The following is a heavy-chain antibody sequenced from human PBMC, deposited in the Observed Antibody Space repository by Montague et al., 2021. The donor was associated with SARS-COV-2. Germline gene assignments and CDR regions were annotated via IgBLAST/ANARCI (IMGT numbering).Heavy chain of an antibody. Sequence: TLSLTCTVSGGSISSGGYCWNWIRQYPGKGLEWIGYIYNSGTTSYSPSLRSRATISIDTSKNLFSLKLTSVTAADTAVYYCARTVVYSGYDYSWFDPWGQGTLVTVSS. J-gene: IGHJ5*02. D-gene: IGHD5-12*01. CDR2: IYNSGTT. V-gene: IGHV4-31*03. CDR3: ARTVVYSGYDYSWFDP. CDR1: GGSISSGGYC.